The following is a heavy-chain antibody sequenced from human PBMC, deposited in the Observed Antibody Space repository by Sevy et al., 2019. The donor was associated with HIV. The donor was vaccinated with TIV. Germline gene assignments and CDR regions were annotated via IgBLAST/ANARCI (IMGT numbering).Heavy chain of an antibody. CDR2: ISSSGSTI. CDR3: GRQYYDFWSGYSKDYYYYGMDV. Sequence: GGSLRLSCAASGFTFSDYYMSWIRQAPGKGLEWVSYISSSGSTIYYANSGKGRFTISRDNAKNSLYLQMNSLRAEDKAVYYCGRQYYDFWSGYSKDYYYYGMDVWGQGTTVTVSS. J-gene: IGHJ6*02. D-gene: IGHD3-3*01. CDR1: GFTFSDYY. V-gene: IGHV3-11*01.